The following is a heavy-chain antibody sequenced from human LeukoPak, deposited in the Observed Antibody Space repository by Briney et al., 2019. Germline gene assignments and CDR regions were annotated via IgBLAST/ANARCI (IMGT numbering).Heavy chain of an antibody. CDR2: IKQDGSEK. Sequence: GGSLRLSCAASGFTFNTYWMNWVRQAPGKGLEWVANIKQDGSEKYYVDSVKGRFTISRDNAKNSLYLQMDSLRAEDTAVYYCARDFSYYALYYFDHWGQGTLVTVSS. CDR1: GFTFNTYW. V-gene: IGHV3-7*01. J-gene: IGHJ4*02. D-gene: IGHD2-2*01. CDR3: ARDFSYYALYYFDH.